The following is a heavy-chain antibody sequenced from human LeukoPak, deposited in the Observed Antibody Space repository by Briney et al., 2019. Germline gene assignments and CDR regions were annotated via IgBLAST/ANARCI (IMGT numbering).Heavy chain of an antibody. D-gene: IGHD1-26*01. Sequence: GGSLRLSCAVSGFTLTNHGVSWVRQAPGKGLEWVSIITGTGGRYYGDSVKGRFILSRDSSRNTLFLHMNTLRAEDTAIYYCAKDRTVGASYWYFDLWGRGTLVTVSS. V-gene: IGHV3-23*01. CDR1: GFTLTNHG. CDR3: AKDRTVGASYWYFDL. J-gene: IGHJ2*01. CDR2: ITGTGGR.